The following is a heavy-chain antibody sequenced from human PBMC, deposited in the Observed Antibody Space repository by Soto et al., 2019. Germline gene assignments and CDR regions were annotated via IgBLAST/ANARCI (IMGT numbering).Heavy chain of an antibody. V-gene: IGHV4-59*01. J-gene: IGHJ5*02. CDR3: ARDAMYYDYIWGSYTPT. Sequence: SETLSLTCTVSGGSISSYYWSWIRQPPGKGLERIGYIYYSGSTNYNPSLKSRVTISVDTSKNQFSLKLSSVTAADTAVYYCARDAMYYDYIWGSYTPTWGQGTLVTVSS. D-gene: IGHD3-16*01. CDR1: GGSISSYY. CDR2: IYYSGST.